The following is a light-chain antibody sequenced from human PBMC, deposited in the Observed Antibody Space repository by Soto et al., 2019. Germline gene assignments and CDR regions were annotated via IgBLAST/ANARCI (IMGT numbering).Light chain of an antibody. CDR3: QQCGSSST. CDR1: QSLSNSE. J-gene: IGKJ5*01. Sequence: VFTQSPGTLSLSPGERATLSCRASQSLSNSELALYKQKPGHAPRLLIYGASSRATGIPDRLSGSGSGTEFTLTISRMEPEDSAVYYCQQCGSSSTFGQGTRLEIK. CDR2: GAS. V-gene: IGKV3-20*01.